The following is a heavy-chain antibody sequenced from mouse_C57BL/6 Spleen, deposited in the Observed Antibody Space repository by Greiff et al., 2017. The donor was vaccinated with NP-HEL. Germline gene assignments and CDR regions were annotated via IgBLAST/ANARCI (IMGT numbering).Heavy chain of an antibody. J-gene: IGHJ2*01. CDR3: ARHYGNFDY. D-gene: IGHD2-1*01. CDR2: IYPGSGST. V-gene: IGHV1-55*01. Sequence: QVQLQQPGAELVKPGASVKMSCKASGYTFTSYWITWVKQTPGQGLEWIGDIYPGSGSTYYNEKFKSQATLTVDTSSSTAYMQLSRLTSEDSAVYYCARHYGNFDYWGQGTTLAVSS. CDR1: GYTFTSYW.